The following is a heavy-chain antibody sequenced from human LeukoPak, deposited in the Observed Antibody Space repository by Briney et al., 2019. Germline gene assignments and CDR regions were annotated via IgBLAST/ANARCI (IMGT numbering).Heavy chain of an antibody. Sequence: PSGTLSLTCAVSGGSISSSNWWSWVRQPPGKGLEWIGEIYHSGSTNYNPSLKSRVTISVDKSKNQFSLKLGSVTAADTAVYYCARGRDYYDSSGYYYVWGQGTLVTVSS. J-gene: IGHJ4*02. D-gene: IGHD3-22*01. CDR2: IYHSGST. V-gene: IGHV4-4*02. CDR1: GGSISSSNW. CDR3: ARGRDYYDSSGYYYV.